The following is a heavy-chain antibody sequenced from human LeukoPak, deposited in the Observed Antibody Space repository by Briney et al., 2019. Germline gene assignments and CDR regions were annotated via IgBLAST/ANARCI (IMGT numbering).Heavy chain of an antibody. CDR1: GFTFSNYW. D-gene: IGHD3-3*01. Sequence: TGGSLRLSCAASGFTFSNYWMTRVRQAPGKGLEWVADIKQDGSEKLYVNSVRGRFTISRDNAKMTLFLQMNSLRAEDTAVYYCARDNGVVHGVYYMDVWGKGTTVTVS. CDR3: ARDNGVVHGVYYMDV. CDR2: IKQDGSEK. V-gene: IGHV3-7*01. J-gene: IGHJ6*03.